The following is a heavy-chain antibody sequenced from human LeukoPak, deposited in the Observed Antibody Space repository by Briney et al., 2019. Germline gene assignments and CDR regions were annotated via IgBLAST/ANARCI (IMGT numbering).Heavy chain of an antibody. Sequence: GGSLRLSCAASGFNFRSYAMSWVRQAPGKGLEWVSTVTGGAVATYYADSVRGRHTISRDNSKNTLYLQMNSLRAEDTAVYYCARDSPLKGYNSGWATNSFDFWGQGTLVAVSS. D-gene: IGHD6-19*01. J-gene: IGHJ4*02. V-gene: IGHV3-23*01. CDR1: GFNFRSYA. CDR3: ARDSPLKGYNSGWATNSFDF. CDR2: VTGGAVAT.